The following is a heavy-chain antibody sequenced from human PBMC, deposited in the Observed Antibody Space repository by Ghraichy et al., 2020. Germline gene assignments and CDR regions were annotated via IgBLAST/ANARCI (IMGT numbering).Heavy chain of an antibody. CDR1: TFTFNNYW. CDR3: ARGSGRYYYYYYGWDV. V-gene: IGHV3-74*01. D-gene: IGHD1-26*01. J-gene: IGHJ6*02. Sequence: GGSLRLSCEASTFTFNNYWMHWVRQVPGKGLVWVSRINTDSTRRDYADSVKGRFTISRDNAKNTLYLQMNSLRAEDTSVYYCARGSGRYYYYYYGWDVWGQGTTVIVSS. CDR2: INTDSTRR.